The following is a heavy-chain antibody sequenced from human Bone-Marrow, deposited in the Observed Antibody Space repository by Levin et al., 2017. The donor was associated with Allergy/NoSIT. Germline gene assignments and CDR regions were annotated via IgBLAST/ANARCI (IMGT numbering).Heavy chain of an antibody. CDR2: MWNDESTK. CDR1: GFTFSSSG. V-gene: IGHV3-33*06. D-gene: IGHD3-10*01. Sequence: PGGSLRLSCAASGFTFSSSGMHWVRQAPGKGLEWVAVMWNDESTKYYADSVKGRFTISRDNSKNTLYLEMNSLRVEDTAVYYCAKDKGKKFVDYWGQGILVTVSA. CDR3: AKDKGKKFVDY. J-gene: IGHJ4*02.